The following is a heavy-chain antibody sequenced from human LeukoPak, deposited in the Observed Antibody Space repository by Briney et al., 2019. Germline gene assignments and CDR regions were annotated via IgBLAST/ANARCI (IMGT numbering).Heavy chain of an antibody. CDR3: ARDHLRGYYYDSSGYYSV. CDR1: GFTFDDYG. CDR2: INWNGGST. Sequence: GGSLRLSCAASGFTFDDYGMSWVRQAPGKGLEWVSGINWNGGSTGYADSVKGRFTISRDNAKNSLYLQMNSLRAEDTALYYCARDHLRGYYYDSSGYYSVWGQGTLVTVSS. V-gene: IGHV3-20*04. J-gene: IGHJ4*02. D-gene: IGHD3-22*01.